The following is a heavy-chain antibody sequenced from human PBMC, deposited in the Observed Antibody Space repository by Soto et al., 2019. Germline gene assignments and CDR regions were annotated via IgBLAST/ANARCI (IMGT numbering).Heavy chain of an antibody. CDR2: INHSGST. V-gene: IGHV4-34*01. Sequence: PSETLSLTCAVYGGSFSGYYWSWIRQPPGKGLEWIGEINHSGSTNYNPSLKSRVTISVDTSKNQFSLKLSSVTAADTAVYYCARSGNTMVRGVIINYYYYYYGMDVWGQGTTVTVS. D-gene: IGHD3-10*01. CDR3: ARSGNTMVRGVIINYYYYYYGMDV. CDR1: GGSFSGYY. J-gene: IGHJ6*02.